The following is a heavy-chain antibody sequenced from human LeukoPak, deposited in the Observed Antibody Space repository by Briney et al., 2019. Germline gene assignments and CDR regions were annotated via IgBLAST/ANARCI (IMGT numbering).Heavy chain of an antibody. CDR1: GGSISSSSYY. Sequence: SETLSLTCTVSGGSISSSSYYWGWIRQPAGKGLEWIGRIYTSGSTNYNPSLKNRVTISVDTSKNQFSLKLSSVTAADTAVYYCARRSRDGYKGNNWFDPWGQGTLVTVSS. J-gene: IGHJ5*02. V-gene: IGHV4-61*02. CDR3: ARRSRDGYKGNNWFDP. D-gene: IGHD5-24*01. CDR2: IYTSGST.